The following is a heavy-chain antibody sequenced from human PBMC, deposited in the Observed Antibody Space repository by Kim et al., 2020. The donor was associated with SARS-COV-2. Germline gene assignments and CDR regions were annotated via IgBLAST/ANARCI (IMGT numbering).Heavy chain of an antibody. Sequence: GGSLRLSCAASGFTFSNYWMSWVRQAPGKGLEWVASINQDGTQKSYVDSMKGRFTISRDNAKNSLYLQMNSLRAEDTALYFCARDSRSTSANGWGQGTLVTVSS. D-gene: IGHD2-2*01. J-gene: IGHJ4*02. V-gene: IGHV3-7*01. CDR1: GFTFSNYW. CDR2: INQDGTQK. CDR3: ARDSRSTSANG.